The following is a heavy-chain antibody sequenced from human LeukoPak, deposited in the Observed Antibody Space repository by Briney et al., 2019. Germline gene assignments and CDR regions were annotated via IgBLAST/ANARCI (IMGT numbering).Heavy chain of an antibody. V-gene: IGHV3-7*03. J-gene: IGHJ6*02. CDR2: INQDGSEK. CDR3: ARGHYGMDV. CDR1: GFTFSSYD. Sequence: PGGSLRLSCAASGFTFSSYDMHWVRQAPGKGLEWVANINQDGSEKYYVDSVEGRFTIFRDNAKNSLYLQMNSLRAEDTAVYYCARGHYGMDVWGQGTTVTVS.